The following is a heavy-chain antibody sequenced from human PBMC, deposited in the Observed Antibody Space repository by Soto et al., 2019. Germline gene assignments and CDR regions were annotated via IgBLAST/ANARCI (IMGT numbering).Heavy chain of an antibody. V-gene: IGHV3-30*18. CDR2: ISYDGSNK. J-gene: IGHJ6*02. D-gene: IGHD1-26*01. CDR3: AKDGAYSGSYSADYGMDV. Sequence: QVQLVESGGGVVQPGRSLRLSCAASGFTFSDYGIHWVRQAPGKGLEWVAVISYDGSNKYYADSVKGRFTISRDNSKNTXXLQMNSLRAEDTALYHCAKDGAYSGSYSADYGMDVWGQGTTVTVSS. CDR1: GFTFSDYG.